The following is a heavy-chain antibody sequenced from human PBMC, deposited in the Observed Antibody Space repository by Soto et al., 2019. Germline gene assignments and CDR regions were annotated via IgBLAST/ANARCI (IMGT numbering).Heavy chain of an antibody. J-gene: IGHJ6*02. D-gene: IGHD3-10*01. V-gene: IGHV3-11*01. Sequence: QVQLVESGGGLVKPGGSLRLSCAASGFTFSDYYMSWIRQAPGKGLEGGSYISSSGSTIYYADSVKGRFTISRYNAKNSLYLQMNSLRAEDTAVYYCARDQYYYGSGSYPYYYYGMDVWGQGTTVTVSS. CDR3: ARDQYYYGSGSYPYYYYGMDV. CDR1: GFTFSDYY. CDR2: ISSSGSTI.